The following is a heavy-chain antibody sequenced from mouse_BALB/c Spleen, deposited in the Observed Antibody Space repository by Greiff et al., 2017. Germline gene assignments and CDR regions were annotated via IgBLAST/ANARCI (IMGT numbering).Heavy chain of an antibody. Sequence: EVKLMESGGGLVKPGGSLKLSCAASGFTFSSYAMSWVRQTPEKRLEWVATISSGGSYTYYPDSVKGRFTISRDNAKNTLYLQMSSLRSEDTAMYYCASYGNYSYYFDYWGQGTTLTVSS. CDR3: ASYGNYSYYFDY. D-gene: IGHD2-1*01. J-gene: IGHJ2*01. CDR2: ISSGGSYT. CDR1: GFTFSSYA. V-gene: IGHV5-9-3*01.